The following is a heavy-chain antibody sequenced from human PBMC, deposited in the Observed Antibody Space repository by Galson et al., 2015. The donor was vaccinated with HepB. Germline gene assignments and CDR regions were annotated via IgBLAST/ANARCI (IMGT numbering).Heavy chain of an antibody. CDR1: GGTFSSYA. J-gene: IGHJ3*02. D-gene: IGHD3-3*01. CDR2: IIPIFGTA. V-gene: IGHV1-69*13. CDR3: ARGGRNTILDPAFDI. Sequence: SVKVSCKVSGGTFSSYAISWVRQAPGQGLEWMGGIIPIFGTANYAQKFQGRVTITADESTSTAYMELSSLRSEDTAVYYCARGGRNTILDPAFDIWGQGTMVTVSS.